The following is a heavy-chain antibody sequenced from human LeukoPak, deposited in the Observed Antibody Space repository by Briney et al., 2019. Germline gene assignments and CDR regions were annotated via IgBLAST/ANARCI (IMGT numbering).Heavy chain of an antibody. V-gene: IGHV1-46*01. CDR1: GYTFTSYY. J-gene: IGHJ4*02. Sequence: ASVKVSCKASGYTFTSYYMHWVRQAPGQGLEWMGIINPSGGSTSYAQKFQGRITMTRDTSTSTVYMELSSLRSEDTAVYYCARETSIMLTFGGLDYWGQGTLVTVSS. D-gene: IGHD3-16*01. CDR3: ARETSIMLTFGGLDY. CDR2: INPSGGST.